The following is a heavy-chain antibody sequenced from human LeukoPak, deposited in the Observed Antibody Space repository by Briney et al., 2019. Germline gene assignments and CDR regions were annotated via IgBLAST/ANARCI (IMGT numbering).Heavy chain of an antibody. CDR1: GYTFTSDG. CDR3: ARDEVAMGEFDY. CDR2: ISAYNGNT. V-gene: IGHV1-18*01. J-gene: IGHJ4*02. Sequence: ASVKVSCKASGYTFTSDGISWVRQAPGQGLEWMGWISAYNGNTNYAQKLQGRVTMTTDTSTSTAYMELRSLRSDDTAVYYCARDEVAMGEFDYWGQGTLVTVSS. D-gene: IGHD5-18*01.